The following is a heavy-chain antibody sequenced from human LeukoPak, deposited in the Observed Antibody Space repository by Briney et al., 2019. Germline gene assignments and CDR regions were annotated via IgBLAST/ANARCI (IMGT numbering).Heavy chain of an antibody. D-gene: IGHD2-2*01. J-gene: IGHJ4*02. CDR3: ARSNIVVVPALDY. CDR2: IWYDGSNK. Sequence: GGSLRLSCAASGFTFSNHGMFWVRQAPGKGLEWVALIWYDGSNKYYADSVKGRFTISRDNSKNTLYLQMNSLRAEDTAVYYCARSNIVVVPALDYWGQGTLVTVSS. V-gene: IGHV3-33*01. CDR1: GFTFSNHG.